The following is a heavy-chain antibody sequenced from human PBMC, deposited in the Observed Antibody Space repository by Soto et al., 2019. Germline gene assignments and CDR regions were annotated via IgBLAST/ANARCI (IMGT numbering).Heavy chain of an antibody. J-gene: IGHJ5*02. Sequence: QMQLVQSGGGLVKPGGSLTLSCKASGFTFSDYYMIWVRQTPGTVLEWLSYISDSGSTIYYSASVRARFTIFRENAANSVDLQLDGLTDGDTAFYYCARGGSGWTRGGWLGPWGQGSLVTVSS. V-gene: IGHV3-11*01. CDR2: ISDSGSTI. CDR3: ARGGSGWTRGGWLGP. CDR1: GFTFSDYY. D-gene: IGHD6-25*01.